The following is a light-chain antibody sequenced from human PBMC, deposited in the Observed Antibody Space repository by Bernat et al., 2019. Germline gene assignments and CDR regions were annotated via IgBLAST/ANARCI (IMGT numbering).Light chain of an antibody. J-gene: IGKJ1*01. Sequence: IVMTQSPATLSLSPGERATLSCRASQRFLYNLAWYQQKPGRAPRLLIFDTSTRATGVPARFSGSRSGAEFTLTISSLQSKDFAVYYCHQYNNWPQTFGQGTKVEI. V-gene: IGKV3-15*01. CDR3: HQYNNWPQT. CDR1: QRFLYN. CDR2: DTS.